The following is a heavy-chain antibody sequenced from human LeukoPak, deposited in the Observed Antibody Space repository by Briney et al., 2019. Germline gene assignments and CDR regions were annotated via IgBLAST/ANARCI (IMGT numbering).Heavy chain of an antibody. CDR2: IIPIFGTA. V-gene: IGHV1-69*13. Sequence: SVKVSCKASGYTFTSYAISWVRRAPGQGLEWMGGIIPIFGTANYAQKFQGRVTITADESTSTAYMELSSLRSEDTAVYYCARRRAGSSWYSDYWGQGTLVTVSS. CDR1: GYTFTSYA. CDR3: ARRRAGSSWYSDY. D-gene: IGHD6-13*01. J-gene: IGHJ4*02.